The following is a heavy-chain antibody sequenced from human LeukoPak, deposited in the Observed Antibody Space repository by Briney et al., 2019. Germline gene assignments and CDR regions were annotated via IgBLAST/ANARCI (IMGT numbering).Heavy chain of an antibody. CDR2: IYYSGST. D-gene: IGHD1-26*01. CDR3: ARHEYSGSYYGLSWFDP. J-gene: IGHJ5*02. Sequence: SETLSLTCTVSGGSISSSGYYWGWIRQPPGEGLEWIASIYYSGSTYYNPSLKSRVTISVDTSKNQLSLKLSSLTAADTAVYYCARHEYSGSYYGLSWFDPWGQGTLVTVSS. V-gene: IGHV4-39*01. CDR1: GGSISSSGYY.